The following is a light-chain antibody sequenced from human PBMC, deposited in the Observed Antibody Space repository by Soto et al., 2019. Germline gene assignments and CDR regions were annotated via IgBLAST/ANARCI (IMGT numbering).Light chain of an antibody. CDR1: QSVGNN. CDR2: GSS. J-gene: IGKJ1*01. V-gene: IGKV3-15*01. Sequence: EIVMTQSPATLSVSPGERATLSCRASQSVGNNLAWYQQKPGQAPRLLIHGSSTRASGIPDRFSGSESGTGFTLTISSLQSEDFAVYYCQQCDNWPRTFGQGTKVDIK. CDR3: QQCDNWPRT.